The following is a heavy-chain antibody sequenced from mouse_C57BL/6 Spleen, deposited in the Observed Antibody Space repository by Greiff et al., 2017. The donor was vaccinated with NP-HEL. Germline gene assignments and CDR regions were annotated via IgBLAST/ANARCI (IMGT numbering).Heavy chain of an antibody. Sequence: EVQLVESEGGLVQPGSSMKLSCTASGFTFSDYYMAWVRQVPEKGLEWVANINYDGSSTYYLDSLKSRFIISRDNAKNILYLQMSSLTSEDTATYYCARDGAGWYFDVWGTGTTVTVSS. CDR1: GFTFSDYY. J-gene: IGHJ1*03. V-gene: IGHV5-16*01. D-gene: IGHD3-3*01. CDR2: INYDGSST. CDR3: ARDGAGWYFDV.